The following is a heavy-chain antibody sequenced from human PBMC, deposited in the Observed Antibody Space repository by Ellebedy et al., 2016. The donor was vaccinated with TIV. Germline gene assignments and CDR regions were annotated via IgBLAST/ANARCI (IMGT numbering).Heavy chain of an antibody. CDR1: GFTFSTYW. CDR3: ARDLSQYCSSTSCYIYPTTNWFDP. CDR2: IKEDGSQT. J-gene: IGHJ5*02. D-gene: IGHD2-2*02. V-gene: IGHV3-7*01. Sequence: GESLKISCAASGFTFSTYWMSWVRQAPGKGLEWVANIKEDGSQTFYVDSVRGRFTISRDNAKNSLYLQMNSLRAEDTAVYYCARDLSQYCSSTSCYIYPTTNWFDPWGQGTLVTVSS.